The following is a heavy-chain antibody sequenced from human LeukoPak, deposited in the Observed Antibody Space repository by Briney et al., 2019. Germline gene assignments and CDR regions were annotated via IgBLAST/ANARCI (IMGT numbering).Heavy chain of an antibody. Sequence: SETLSLTCGVYGGSFSGYYWSWIRQPPGKGLEWIGEINHSGSTNYNPSLKSRVTISVDTSKNQFSLKLSSVTAADTAVYYCARHSFAYYDSSGYYLGYWYFDLWGRGTLVTVSS. CDR2: INHSGST. D-gene: IGHD3-22*01. CDR1: GGSFSGYY. J-gene: IGHJ2*01. V-gene: IGHV4-34*01. CDR3: ARHSFAYYDSSGYYLGYWYFDL.